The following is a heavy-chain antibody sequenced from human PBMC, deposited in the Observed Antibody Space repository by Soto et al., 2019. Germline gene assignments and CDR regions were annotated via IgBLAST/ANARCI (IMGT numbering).Heavy chain of an antibody. D-gene: IGHD2-2*01. V-gene: IGHV3-30*18. CDR2: ISYDGSDK. CDR1: GFTFSNYG. J-gene: IGHJ6*02. Sequence: PGGALRLSSAASGFTFSNYGMHWVRQAPGKGLEWVAVISYDGSDKYYADSVKGRFSISRDNSKNTLYLQMNSLRAEDTAVYYCAKVTGYCSSSSCRRDYYYYYGMDVWRQRPTVPVPS. CDR3: AKVTGYCSSSSCRRDYYYYYGMDV.